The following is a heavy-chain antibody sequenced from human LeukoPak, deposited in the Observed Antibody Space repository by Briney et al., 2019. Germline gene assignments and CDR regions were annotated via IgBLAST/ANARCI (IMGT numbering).Heavy chain of an antibody. D-gene: IGHD3-22*01. Sequence: SETLSLTCTVSGGSISSYYWSWIRQPPGKGLEWIGYIYYSGSTDYNPSLKSRVTISVDTSKNQFSLKLSSVTAADTAVYYCARTYYYDSSGYYPFDYWGQGTLVTVSS. CDR2: IYYSGST. CDR1: GGSISSYY. J-gene: IGHJ4*02. V-gene: IGHV4-59*01. CDR3: ARTYYYDSSGYYPFDY.